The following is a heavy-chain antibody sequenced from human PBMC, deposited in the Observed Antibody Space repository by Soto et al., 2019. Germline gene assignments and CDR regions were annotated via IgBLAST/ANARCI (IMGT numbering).Heavy chain of an antibody. CDR3: AKTIVGIAAAGYYYYYGMDV. CDR2: IIPIFGTA. J-gene: IGHJ6*02. CDR1: GGTFSSYA. V-gene: IGHV1-69*06. Sequence: SVKVSFKASGGTFSSYAISWVRQAPGQGLEWMGGIIPIFGTANYAQKFQGRVTITADKSTSTAYMELSSLRSEDTAVYYCAKTIVGIAAAGYYYYYGMDVWGQGTTVTVSS. D-gene: IGHD6-13*01.